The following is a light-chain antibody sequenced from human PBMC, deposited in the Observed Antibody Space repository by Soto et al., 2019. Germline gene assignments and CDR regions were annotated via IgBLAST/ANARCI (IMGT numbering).Light chain of an antibody. CDR1: SSDVGGYNY. Sequence: QSVLTQPRSVSGSPGQSVTISCTGTSSDVGGYNYVSWYQQHPGKAPKLMIYDVSQRPSGVPDRFSGSKSGNTASLTISCLQHEDEADYYCCSYAGSHFLFGGGTKLTVL. CDR3: CSYAGSHFL. V-gene: IGLV2-11*01. J-gene: IGLJ2*01. CDR2: DVS.